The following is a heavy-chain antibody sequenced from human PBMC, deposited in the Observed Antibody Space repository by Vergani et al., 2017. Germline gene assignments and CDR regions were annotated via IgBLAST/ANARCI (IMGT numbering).Heavy chain of an antibody. J-gene: IGHJ5*02. CDR3: GRGLGYCSSTSCGTGYGVIDP. V-gene: IGHV4-31*03. Sequence: QVQLQESGPGLVKPSQTLSLTCTVSGGSISSGGYYWSWIRQHPGKGLEWIGYIYYSGSTYYNPSLKSRVTISVDTSKNQFSLKLSSVTAADTALYYCGRGLGYCSSTSCGTGYGVIDPWGQGTLVTVSS. D-gene: IGHD2-2*01. CDR1: GGSISSGGYY. CDR2: IYYSGST.